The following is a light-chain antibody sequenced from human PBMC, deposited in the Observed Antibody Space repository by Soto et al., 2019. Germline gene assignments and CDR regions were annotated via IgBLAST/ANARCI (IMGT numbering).Light chain of an antibody. CDR3: QQYNNWLGT. CDR2: GAS. J-gene: IGKJ1*01. CDR1: QSVSSN. V-gene: IGKV3-15*01. Sequence: EIVMTQSPATLSVSPGERATLSCRASQSVSSNLAWYQQKPGQAPRLLIYGASTRATGIPARFSGSGSGTEFTLTISSLQSEDFAVYYCQQYNNWLGTFGKGT.